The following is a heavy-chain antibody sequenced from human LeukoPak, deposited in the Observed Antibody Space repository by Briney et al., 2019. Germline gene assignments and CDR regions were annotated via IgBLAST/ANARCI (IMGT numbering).Heavy chain of an antibody. J-gene: IGHJ6*02. CDR2: MSSSGNT. CDR3: ARDGGRGGRGDA. CDR1: GGSISNYY. D-gene: IGHD3-10*01. Sequence: SETLSLICTVSGGSISNYYWSWIRQPAGKGLEWIGRMSSSGNTNYNPSLKGRVTMSVDTPNNQFSLKLSSVTAADTAVYYCARDGGRGGRGDAWGQGTTVTVSS. V-gene: IGHV4-4*07.